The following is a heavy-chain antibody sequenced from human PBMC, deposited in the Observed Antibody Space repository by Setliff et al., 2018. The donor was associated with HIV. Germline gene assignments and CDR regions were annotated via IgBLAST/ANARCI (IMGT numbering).Heavy chain of an antibody. D-gene: IGHD3-10*01. CDR2: IDHRGRP. CDR1: GGSFSDYY. Sequence: PSETLSLTCGIYGGSFSDYYWSWIRQPPGKGLEWSGEIDHRGRPKYNPSLNSRVTMSVDKSRNQFSLKVSSVTAADTAVYYCARLYYYGSGNYNDAFDIWGQGTMVPVSS. V-gene: IGHV4-34*01. CDR3: ARLYYYGSGNYNDAFDI. J-gene: IGHJ3*02.